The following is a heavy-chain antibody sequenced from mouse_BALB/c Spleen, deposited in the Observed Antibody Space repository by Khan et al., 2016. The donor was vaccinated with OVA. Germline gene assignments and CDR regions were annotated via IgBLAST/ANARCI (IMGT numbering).Heavy chain of an antibody. CDR2: IYPGSDSI. J-gene: IGHJ3*01. Sequence: LQQPGSALVRPGASVKLSCKASGYTFTSYWMHWVKQRHGQGLEWIGNIYPGSDSINYDETFKSKGTLTVDTSSSTAYIHLSSLTSEDSAVYDCTRGVYFGKSLFAYWGQGTLVTVSA. V-gene: IGHV1S22*01. CDR1: GYTFTSYW. CDR3: TRGVYFGKSLFAY. D-gene: IGHD2-1*01.